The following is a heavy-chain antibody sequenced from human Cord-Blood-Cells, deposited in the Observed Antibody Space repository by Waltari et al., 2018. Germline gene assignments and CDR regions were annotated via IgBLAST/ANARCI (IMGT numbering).Heavy chain of an antibody. J-gene: IGHJ3*02. CDR1: GGSFSGYY. Sequence: QVQLQQWGAGLLKPSETLSLTCAVYGGSFSGYYWSWIRQPPGKGLEWIGEINHSGRTNYNPSLKSRVTISVDTSKNQFSLKLSSVTAADTAVYYCASRTIVVVAATLLGAFDIWGQGTMVTVSS. D-gene: IGHD2-15*01. V-gene: IGHV4-34*01. CDR3: ASRTIVVVAATLLGAFDI. CDR2: INHSGRT.